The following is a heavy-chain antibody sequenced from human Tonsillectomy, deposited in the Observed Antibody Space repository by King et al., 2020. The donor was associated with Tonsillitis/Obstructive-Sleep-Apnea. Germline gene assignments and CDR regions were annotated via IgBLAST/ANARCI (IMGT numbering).Heavy chain of an antibody. CDR3: AREFDYLDY. CDR2: IDHSGST. CDR1: GGSFSGYY. V-gene: IGHV4-34*01. J-gene: IGHJ4*02. Sequence: VQLQQWGAGLLKPSETLSLTCAVYGGSFSGYYWSWIRQPPGKGLEWIGEIDHSGSTNYNPSLKSRVTISVDTSKNHFSLKLSSVTAADTAVYCCAREFDYLDYWGQGTLVTVSS.